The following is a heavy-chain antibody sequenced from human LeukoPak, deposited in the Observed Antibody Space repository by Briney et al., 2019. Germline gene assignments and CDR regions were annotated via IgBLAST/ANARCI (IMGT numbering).Heavy chain of an antibody. CDR2: IRYDGSNK. CDR3: AKGQSYYYDSSGYAPFDY. D-gene: IGHD3-22*01. J-gene: IGHJ4*02. Sequence: SCKASGYTFTGYYMHWVRQAPGKGLEWVAFIRYDGSNKYYADSVKGRFTISRDNSKNTLYLQMNSLRAEDTAVYYCAKGQSYYYDSSGYAPFDYWGQGTLVTVSS. CDR1: GYTFTGYY. V-gene: IGHV3-30*02.